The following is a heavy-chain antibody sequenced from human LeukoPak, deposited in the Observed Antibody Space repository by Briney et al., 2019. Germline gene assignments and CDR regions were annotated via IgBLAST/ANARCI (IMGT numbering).Heavy chain of an antibody. J-gene: IGHJ4*02. Sequence: GGSQRLSCAASGFTFSDYYMSWIRQAPGKGLEWVSYISSGGGTMFYADSVKGRFTISRDNTKNSLYLQMNSLRAEDTAVYYCARDGSGSPDYWGQGTLVSVSS. CDR1: GFTFSDYY. V-gene: IGHV3-11*01. D-gene: IGHD3-10*01. CDR3: ARDGSGSPDY. CDR2: ISSGGGTM.